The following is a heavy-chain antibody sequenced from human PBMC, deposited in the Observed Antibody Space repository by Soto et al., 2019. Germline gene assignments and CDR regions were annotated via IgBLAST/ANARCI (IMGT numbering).Heavy chain of an antibody. CDR1: GGTFSSYA. J-gene: IGHJ4*02. D-gene: IGHD3-22*01. CDR2: IIPIFGTA. Sequence: GASVKVSCKASGGTFSSYAISWVRQAPGQGLEWMGGIIPIFGTANYAQKFQGRVTITADESTSTAYMELSSLRSEDTAVYYCAYEPYDSSGYYMDYWGQGTLDTVSS. CDR3: AYEPYDSSGYYMDY. V-gene: IGHV1-69*13.